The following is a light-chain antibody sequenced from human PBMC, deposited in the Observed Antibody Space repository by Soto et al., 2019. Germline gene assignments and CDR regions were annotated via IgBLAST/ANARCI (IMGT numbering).Light chain of an antibody. CDR2: GNS. V-gene: IGLV1-40*01. CDR1: SSNIGAGYD. Sequence: QSVLTQPPSVSGAPGQRVTISCTGSSSNIGAGYDVHWYQQLPGTAPKLLIYGNSNRPSGVPDRFSGSKSGTSASLTISGLQAEDEADYHCCSYAGFSTFVVFGGGTKLTVL. J-gene: IGLJ2*01. CDR3: CSYAGFSTFVV.